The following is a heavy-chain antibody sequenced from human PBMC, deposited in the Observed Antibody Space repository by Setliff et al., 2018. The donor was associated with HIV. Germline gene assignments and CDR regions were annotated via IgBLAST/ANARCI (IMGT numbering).Heavy chain of an antibody. CDR1: GYTLTEFS. CDR3: VVAAAGTSSYY. V-gene: IGHV1-24*01. J-gene: IGHJ4*02. CDR2: FDPEDGER. D-gene: IGHD6-13*01. Sequence: ASVKVSCKVSGYTLTEFSIHWVRQAPGKGLEWMGGFDPEDGERIYAQKFQGRVTMTEDTSTDTAYMELSSPKSEDTAVYYCVVAAAGTSSYYWGQGTLVTVSS.